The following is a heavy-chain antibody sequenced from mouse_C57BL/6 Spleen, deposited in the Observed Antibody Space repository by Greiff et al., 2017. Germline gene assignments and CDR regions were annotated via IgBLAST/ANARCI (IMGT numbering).Heavy chain of an antibody. Sequence: EVKLQESGGGLVQPGGSMKLSCVASGFTFSNYWMNWVRQSPEKGLEWVAQIRLKSDNYATHYAESVKGRFTISRDDSKSSVYLQMNNLRAEDTGIYYCTGGSTMVTTRSPWFAYWGQGTLVTVSA. CDR1: GFTFSNYW. CDR3: TGGSTMVTTRSPWFAY. V-gene: IGHV6-3*01. D-gene: IGHD2-2*01. CDR2: IRLKSDNYAT. J-gene: IGHJ3*01.